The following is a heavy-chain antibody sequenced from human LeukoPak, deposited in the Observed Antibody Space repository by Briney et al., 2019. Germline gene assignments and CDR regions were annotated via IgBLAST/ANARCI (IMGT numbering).Heavy chain of an antibody. J-gene: IGHJ4*02. D-gene: IGHD2-21*01. CDR3: SKRVRDY. CDR2: ISGSGGST. CDR1: GFTFSTYG. Sequence: GGSLRHSCAASGFTFSTYGMSWVRQAPGKGLEWVSSISGSGGSTYYADSVRGRFAVSRDNSKNTLYLQMNSLRAEDTAVYYCSKRVRDYWGQGTLVTVSS. V-gene: IGHV3-23*01.